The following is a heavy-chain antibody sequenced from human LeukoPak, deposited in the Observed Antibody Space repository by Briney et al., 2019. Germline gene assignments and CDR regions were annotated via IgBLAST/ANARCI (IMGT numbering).Heavy chain of an antibody. CDR1: GASISSYY. J-gene: IGHJ3*02. V-gene: IGHV4-59*01. Sequence: SETLSLTCTVSGASISSYYWSWIRQPPGQGLERIGYIYYSGSTNYNPSLKSRVTISVDTSKNQFSLKLSSVTAADTAVYYCARDGEYSSSSGAFDIWVQGTMVTVSS. CDR2: IYYSGST. D-gene: IGHD6-6*01. CDR3: ARDGEYSSSSGAFDI.